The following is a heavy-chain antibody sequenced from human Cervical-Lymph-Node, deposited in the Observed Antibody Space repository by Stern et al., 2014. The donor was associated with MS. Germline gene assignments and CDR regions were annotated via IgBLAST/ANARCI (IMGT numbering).Heavy chain of an antibody. J-gene: IGHJ6*02. V-gene: IGHV1-18*01. CDR3: ARGDSSTWRGYGMDV. D-gene: IGHD6-13*01. Sequence: QVQLVQSGAEVKKPGASVKVSCKTSGNALTSFGIIWVRQATGKGPEWMGWLRSYSGNTTYAPRFQGRVTFTADTSTRTASMALRSLTSDDTAIYYCARGDSSTWRGYGMDVWGQGTTVIVSS. CDR2: LRSYSGNT. CDR1: GNALTSFG.